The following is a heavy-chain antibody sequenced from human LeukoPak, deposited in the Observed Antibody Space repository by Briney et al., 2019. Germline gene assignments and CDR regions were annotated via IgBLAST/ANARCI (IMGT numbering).Heavy chain of an antibody. CDR1: GGSVTDYY. Sequence: PETLSLTCTVSGGSVTDYYWSWIRQSPGKGLEWIGYIYYTGTSYNPSLKSRVTISADTSKNQFSLKLSSVTAADTAVYYCARHGTRYHYYYMDVWGKGTTVTISS. J-gene: IGHJ6*03. V-gene: IGHV4-59*08. D-gene: IGHD1-14*01. CDR2: IYYTGT. CDR3: ARHGTRYHYYYMDV.